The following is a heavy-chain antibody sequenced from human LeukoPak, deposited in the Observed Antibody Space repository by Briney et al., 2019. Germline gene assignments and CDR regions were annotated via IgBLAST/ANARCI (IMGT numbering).Heavy chain of an antibody. CDR3: ARGPGSAGGAYVGDY. V-gene: IGHV3-74*01. D-gene: IGHD4-23*01. Sequence: PGGSLRLSCAASGFTFSNHWMHWVRQVPGEGLVWVSRSDGGGSSTSYADSVKGRFSISRDNAKSTLYLQMNSLRAEDTAVYYCARGPGSAGGAYVGDYWGQGILVTVSS. CDR2: SDGGGSST. J-gene: IGHJ4*01. CDR1: GFTFSNHW.